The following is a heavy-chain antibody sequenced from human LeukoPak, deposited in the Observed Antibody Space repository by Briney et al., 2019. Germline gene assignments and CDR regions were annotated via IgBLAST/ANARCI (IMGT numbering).Heavy chain of an antibody. CDR2: ISGSGSTI. Sequence: PGGSLRLSCAASGFTFSTYDMNWVRQAPGKGLEWVSYISGSGSTIYYADSVKGRFTISRDNANNSLYLQMNSLRAEDTAVYYCVRSRWLQLGYFDCWGQGILVTVSS. CDR3: VRSRWLQLGYFDC. V-gene: IGHV3-48*03. J-gene: IGHJ4*02. CDR1: GFTFSTYD. D-gene: IGHD5-24*01.